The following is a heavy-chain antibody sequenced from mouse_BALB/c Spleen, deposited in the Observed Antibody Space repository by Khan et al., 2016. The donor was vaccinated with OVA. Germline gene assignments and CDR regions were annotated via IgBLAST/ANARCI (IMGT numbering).Heavy chain of an antibody. J-gene: IGHJ3*01. CDR2: IWSGGST. CDR1: GFSLTTYG. Sequence: VQLVETGPGLVQPSQSLSITCTVSGFSLTTYGVHWVRQSPGKGLEWLGMIWSGGSTDYNAAFISRLSISKDNSKSQVFFKMDSLQANDTAIYYCARNYDYDEVLAYWGQGTLVTVSA. D-gene: IGHD2-4*01. V-gene: IGHV2-2*02. CDR3: ARNYDYDEVLAY.